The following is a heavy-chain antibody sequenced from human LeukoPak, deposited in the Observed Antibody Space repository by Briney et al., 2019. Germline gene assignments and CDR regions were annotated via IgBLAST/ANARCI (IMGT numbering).Heavy chain of an antibody. D-gene: IGHD2-2*01. CDR1: GYTFTNYA. CDR2: INAGHGNT. J-gene: IGHJ4*02. CDR3: ARWGSVVPAAIEAHFDY. Sequence: ASVKVSCKASGYTFTNYAIQWVCHVPGQRPECMGRINAGHGNTKYSQTLQGRVTITRDKSASTAYMELSSLRSDDTAVYYCARWGSVVPAAIEAHFDYWGQGTLVTVSS. V-gene: IGHV1-3*01.